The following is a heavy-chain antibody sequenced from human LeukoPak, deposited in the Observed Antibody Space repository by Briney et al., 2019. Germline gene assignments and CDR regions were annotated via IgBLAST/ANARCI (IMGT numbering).Heavy chain of an antibody. CDR3: ARGPLRSDY. J-gene: IGHJ4*02. D-gene: IGHD3-16*01. CDR1: GGSFSGCY. Sequence: KTSETLSLTCAVYGGSFSGCYWSWIRQPPGKGLEWIGEINHSGSSNYNPSLKSRVTISVDTSKNQFSLKLSSVTAADTAVYYCARGPLRSDYWGQGTLVTVSP. CDR2: INHSGSS. V-gene: IGHV4-34*01.